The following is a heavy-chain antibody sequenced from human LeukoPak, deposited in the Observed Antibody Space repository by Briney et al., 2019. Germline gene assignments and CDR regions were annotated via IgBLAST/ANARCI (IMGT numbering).Heavy chain of an antibody. CDR3: ARDSSGYSSGWYWSY. J-gene: IGHJ4*02. CDR2: IHYSGSA. CDR1: GGSISSFY. D-gene: IGHD6-19*01. V-gene: IGHV4-59*12. Sequence: SETLSLTCAVSGGSISSFYWSWVRQPPGKGLEWIGNIHYSGSANYNPSLRSRVTISVDTSKNQFSLKLISVTAADTAVYYCARDSSGYSSGWYWSYWGQGTLATVSS.